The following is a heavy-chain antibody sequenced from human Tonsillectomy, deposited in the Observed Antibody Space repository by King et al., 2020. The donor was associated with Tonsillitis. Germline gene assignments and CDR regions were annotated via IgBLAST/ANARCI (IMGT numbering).Heavy chain of an antibody. CDR2: MNTDTGNP. J-gene: IGHJ1*01. V-gene: IGHV7-4-1*02. CDR1: GYKFSDFS. D-gene: IGHD2/OR15-2a*01. CDR3: ARASNYCNGTKCFSSGYFQY. Sequence: VQLVQSGSELKKPGASVRISCRASGYKFSDFSINWVRQAPGQGLEWMGWMNTDTGNPTYAPDFAGSTVFSLDTSVQTTYLQINNLKPDDTAIYFCARASNYCNGTKCFSSGYFQYWGRGTLVSVSS.